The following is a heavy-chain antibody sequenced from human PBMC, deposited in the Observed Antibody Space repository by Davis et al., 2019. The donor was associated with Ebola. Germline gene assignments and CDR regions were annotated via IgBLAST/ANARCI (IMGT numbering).Heavy chain of an antibody. CDR3: ATPYSSSWLVDP. D-gene: IGHD6-13*01. CDR2: ISSGSNYI. Sequence: GESLKISCAASGFTFSSNSMNWVRQAPGKGLEWVSYISSGSNYIYYADSVKGRFTISRDNAKNSLYLQMNSLRAEDTAVYYCATPYSSSWLVDPWGQGTLVTVSS. J-gene: IGHJ5*02. CDR1: GFTFSSNS. V-gene: IGHV3-21*04.